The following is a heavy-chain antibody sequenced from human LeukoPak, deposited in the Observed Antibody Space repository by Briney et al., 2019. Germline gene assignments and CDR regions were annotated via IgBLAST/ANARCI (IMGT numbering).Heavy chain of an antibody. CDR3: ARVLVVVTAPGEGAFDI. D-gene: IGHD2-21*02. Sequence: SEALSLTCTVSGGSISSYYWSWIRQPPGKGLEWIGYIYYSGSTNYNPSLKSRVTISVDTSKNQFSLKLSSVTAADTAVYYCARVLVVVTAPGEGAFDIWGQGTMVTVSS. CDR2: IYYSGST. V-gene: IGHV4-59*01. J-gene: IGHJ3*02. CDR1: GGSISSYY.